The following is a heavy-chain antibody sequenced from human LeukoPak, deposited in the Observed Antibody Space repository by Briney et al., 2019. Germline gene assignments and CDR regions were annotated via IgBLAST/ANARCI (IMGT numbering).Heavy chain of an antibody. CDR2: INHSGST. Sequence: SETLSLTCAVYGGSFSGYYWSWIRPPPGKGLEWIGEINHSGSTNYNPSLKSRVTISIDTSKNQFSLKLSSVTAADTAVYYCARAMIVVIITTPGYFDLWGRGTLVTVSS. CDR1: GGSFSGYY. D-gene: IGHD3-22*01. J-gene: IGHJ2*01. V-gene: IGHV4-34*01. CDR3: ARAMIVVIITTPGYFDL.